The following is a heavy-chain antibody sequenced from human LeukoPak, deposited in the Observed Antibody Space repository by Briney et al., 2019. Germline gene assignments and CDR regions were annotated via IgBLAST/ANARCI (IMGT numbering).Heavy chain of an antibody. CDR3: ARLPRYSSSQVYYYGMDV. V-gene: IGHV5-51*01. Sequence: GESLKICCKGSGYSFTSYWIGWVRQMPGKGLEWMGIIYPGDSDTRYSPSFQGQVTISADKSISTAYLQWSSLKASDTAMYYCARLPRYSSSQVYYYGMDVWGKGTTVTVSS. J-gene: IGHJ6*04. D-gene: IGHD6-13*01. CDR2: IYPGDSDT. CDR1: GYSFTSYW.